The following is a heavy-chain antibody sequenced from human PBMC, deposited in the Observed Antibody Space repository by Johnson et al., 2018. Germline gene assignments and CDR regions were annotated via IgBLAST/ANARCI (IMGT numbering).Heavy chain of an antibody. CDR2: IYPGDSDT. V-gene: IGHV5-51*03. CDR1: GYSFTSYW. CDR3: ARKCNYGDYDPDDAFDI. Sequence: VQLVQSGAEVKKPGESLKISCKGSGYSFTSYWIGWVRQMPGKGLEWMGIIYPGDSDTRYSPSFQGQVTISADKSISTAYLQGSSLKASDTAMYYCARKCNYGDYDPDDAFDIWGQGTMVTVSS. D-gene: IGHD4-17*01. J-gene: IGHJ3*02.